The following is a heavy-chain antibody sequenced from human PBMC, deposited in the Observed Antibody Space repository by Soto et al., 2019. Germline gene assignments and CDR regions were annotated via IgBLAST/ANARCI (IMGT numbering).Heavy chain of an antibody. D-gene: IGHD3-3*01. Sequence: ASVKVSCKASGYTFTGYYMHWVRQAPGQGLEWMGWINPNSGGTNYAQKFQGWVTMTRDTSISTAYMELSRLRSDDTAVYYCARGTLDDFWSGYSYGMDVWGQGTTVTVSS. CDR2: INPNSGGT. V-gene: IGHV1-2*04. CDR1: GYTFTGYY. CDR3: ARGTLDDFWSGYSYGMDV. J-gene: IGHJ6*02.